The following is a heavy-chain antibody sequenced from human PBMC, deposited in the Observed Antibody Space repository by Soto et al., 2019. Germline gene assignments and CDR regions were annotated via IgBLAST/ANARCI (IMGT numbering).Heavy chain of an antibody. J-gene: IGHJ6*03. V-gene: IGHV3-49*03. CDR2: IRSKAYGGTT. CDR3: TRATMGDYDFWSPYYIDV. CDR1: GFTFGDYA. D-gene: IGHD3-3*01. Sequence: PGGSLRLSCTASGFTFGDYAMSWFRQAPGKGLEWVGFIRSKAYGGTTEYAASVKGRFTISRDDSKSIAYLQMNSLKTEDTAVYYCTRATMGDYDFWSPYYIDVWGKGTTDTVSS.